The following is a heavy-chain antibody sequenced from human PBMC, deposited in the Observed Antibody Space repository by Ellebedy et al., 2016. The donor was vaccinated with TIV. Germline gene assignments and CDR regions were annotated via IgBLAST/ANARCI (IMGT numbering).Heavy chain of an antibody. D-gene: IGHD3-3*01. CDR2: INHSGST. CDR3: ARDRGRITIFGVVIQPPGYFDY. V-gene: IGHV4-34*01. CDR1: GGSFSGYY. Sequence: MPSETLSLTCAVYGGSFSGYYWSWIRQPPGKGLEWIGEINHSGSTNYNPSLKSRVTISVDTSKNQFSLKLSSVTAADTAVYYCARDRGRITIFGVVIQPPGYFDYWGQGTLVTVSS. J-gene: IGHJ4*02.